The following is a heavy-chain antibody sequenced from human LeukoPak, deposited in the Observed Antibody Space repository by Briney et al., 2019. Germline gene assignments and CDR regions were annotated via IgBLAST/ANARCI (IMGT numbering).Heavy chain of an antibody. J-gene: IGHJ4*02. V-gene: IGHV1-24*01. Sequence: ASVKVPCKVSGYTLTELYMHWVRQAPGKGLEWMGGFDREEGETIYAQKFQGRVTMTEDTSTDTAYMELSSLRSEDTAVYYCATLLGGRPEIDYWGQGSLVNVSS. CDR1: GYTLTELY. CDR2: FDREEGET. CDR3: ATLLGGRPEIDY. D-gene: IGHD1-14*01.